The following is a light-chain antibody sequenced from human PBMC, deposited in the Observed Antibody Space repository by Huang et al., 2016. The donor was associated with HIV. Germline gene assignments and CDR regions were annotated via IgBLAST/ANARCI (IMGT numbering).Light chain of an antibody. CDR3: MEALKAPYT. Sequence: DIVMIQSPLSLPATPGEPASISCRSSQSLLHTNAYNYVDWYLQKPGQSPQLLIYLGSSRASGVPDRFSGGGSGTRFSLNISRVEAEDAGIYYCMEALKAPYTFGQGTKLEIK. CDR2: LGS. J-gene: IGKJ2*01. V-gene: IGKV2-28*01. CDR1: QSLLHTNAYNY.